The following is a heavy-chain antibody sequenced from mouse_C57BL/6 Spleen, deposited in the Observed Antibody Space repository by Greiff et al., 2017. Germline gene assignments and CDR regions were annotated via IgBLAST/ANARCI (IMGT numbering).Heavy chain of an antibody. CDR3: TRSGILRYPSDY. CDR1: GYTFTDYE. CDR2: IDPETGGT. V-gene: IGHV1-15*01. D-gene: IGHD1-1*01. J-gene: IGHJ2*01. Sequence: QVQLQQSGAELVRPGASVTLSCKASGYTFTDYEMHWVKQTPVHGLEWIGAIDPETGGTAYNQKFKGKAILTADKSSSTAYMELRSLTSEDSAVYYCTRSGILRYPSDYWGQGTTLTVSS.